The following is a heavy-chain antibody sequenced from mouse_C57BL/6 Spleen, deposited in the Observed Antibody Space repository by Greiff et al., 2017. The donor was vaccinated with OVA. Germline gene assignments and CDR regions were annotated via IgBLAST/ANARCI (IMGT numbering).Heavy chain of an antibody. Sequence: EVQVVESEGGLVQPGSSMKLSCTASGFTFSDYYMAWVRQVPEKGLEWVANINYDGSSTYYLDSLKSRFIISRDNAKNILYLQMSSLKSEDTATYYCARTSYDGYDYWGQGTTLTVSS. CDR3: ARTSYDGYDY. CDR2: INYDGSST. D-gene: IGHD2-3*01. V-gene: IGHV5-16*01. J-gene: IGHJ2*01. CDR1: GFTFSDYY.